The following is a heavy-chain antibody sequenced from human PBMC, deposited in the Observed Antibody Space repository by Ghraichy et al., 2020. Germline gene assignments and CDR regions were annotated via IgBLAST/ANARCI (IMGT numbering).Heavy chain of an antibody. D-gene: IGHD3-16*01. CDR1: GATIGSGYY. V-gene: IGHV4-4*02. J-gene: IGHJ6*01. CDR2: IFHSGRT. CDR3: ARIPFGYQGMDV. Sequence: SETLSLTCAVSGATIGSGYYWTWVRQSPGSGLECIGEIFHSGRTNYNPSLKSQFTMSVDKSKNQFSLDVSSVTAADTAVYYCARIPFGYQGMDVWGQGTTVTVSS.